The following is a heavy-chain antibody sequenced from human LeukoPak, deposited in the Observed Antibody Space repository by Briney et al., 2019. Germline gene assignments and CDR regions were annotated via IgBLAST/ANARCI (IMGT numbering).Heavy chain of an antibody. Sequence: GGSLRLSCAVSGLTVSNNYMNWVRQAPGKGLEGVSVIYDSGITYYSDSVQGRFTISRDNSKNTLYLQMNSLRAEDTAVYYCARDGYYYDSSGYQMPSDYYYGMDVWGQGTTVTVSS. CDR2: IYDSGIT. CDR3: ARDGYYYDSSGYQMPSDYYYGMDV. CDR1: GLTVSNNY. J-gene: IGHJ6*02. D-gene: IGHD3-22*01. V-gene: IGHV3-66*03.